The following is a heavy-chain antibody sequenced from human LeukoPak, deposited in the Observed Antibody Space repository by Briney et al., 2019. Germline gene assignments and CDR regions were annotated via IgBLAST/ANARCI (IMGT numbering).Heavy chain of an antibody. V-gene: IGHV3-21*01. CDR1: GFTFSSSA. D-gene: IGHD6-13*01. CDR3: ARDLAAAGRPDY. CDR2: ISSSSSYI. Sequence: GGSLRLSCAASGFTFSSSAMSWVRQAPGKGLEWVSSISSSSSYIYYADSVKGRFTISRDNAKNSLYLQMNSLRAEDTAVYYCARDLAAAGRPDYWGQGTLVTVSS. J-gene: IGHJ4*02.